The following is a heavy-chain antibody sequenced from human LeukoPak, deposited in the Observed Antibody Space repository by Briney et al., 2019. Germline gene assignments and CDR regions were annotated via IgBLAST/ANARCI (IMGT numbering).Heavy chain of an antibody. CDR3: ARSDPTMIVGGLDY. V-gene: IGHV3-21*01. D-gene: IGHD3-22*01. CDR1: GFTFSSYS. Sequence: GGSLRLSCAASGFTFSSYSVTWVRQAPGKGLEWVSSISSSSSYIYYADSVKGRFTISRDNAKNSLYLQMNSLRAEDTAVYYCARSDPTMIVGGLDYWGQGTLVTVSS. CDR2: ISSSSSYI. J-gene: IGHJ4*02.